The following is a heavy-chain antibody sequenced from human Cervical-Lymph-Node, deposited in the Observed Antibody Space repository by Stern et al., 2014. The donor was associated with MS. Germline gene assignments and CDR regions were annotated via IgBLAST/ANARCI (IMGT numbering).Heavy chain of an antibody. Sequence: VQLVESGGGVVQPGRSLRLSCAASGFTFSSYAMRWVRLPPGKGLAWVAVISYDGRKKYYAHSVKDRFTISRHNSKNTLYLQMNSLRAEDTAVYYCARDHLTYYDFWSGQNPFDYWGQGTLVTVSS. CDR1: GFTFSSYA. D-gene: IGHD3-3*01. J-gene: IGHJ4*02. CDR3: ARDHLTYYDFWSGQNPFDY. CDR2: ISYDGRKK. V-gene: IGHV3-30*04.